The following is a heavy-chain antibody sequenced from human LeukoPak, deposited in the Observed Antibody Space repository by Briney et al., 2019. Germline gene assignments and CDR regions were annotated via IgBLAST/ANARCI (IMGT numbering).Heavy chain of an antibody. Sequence: PGGSLRLSCAASGFTFSTYAMSWVRQAPGKGLEWVSGISGSGGSTYNADSVKGRLSISRDNSKNTLYLQMNSLRAEDTAVYYCARGWYPFDYWGQGTLVTVSS. CDR2: ISGSGGST. CDR3: ARGWYPFDY. V-gene: IGHV3-23*01. D-gene: IGHD6-13*01. CDR1: GFTFSTYA. J-gene: IGHJ4*02.